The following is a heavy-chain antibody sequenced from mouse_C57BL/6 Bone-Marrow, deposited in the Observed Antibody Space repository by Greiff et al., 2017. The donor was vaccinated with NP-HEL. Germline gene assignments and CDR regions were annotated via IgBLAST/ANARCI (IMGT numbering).Heavy chain of an antibody. V-gene: IGHV1-54*01. CDR1: GYAFTNYL. D-gene: IGHD2-1*01. CDR3: ARGALLGYAMDY. CDR2: INPGSGGT. J-gene: IGHJ4*01. Sequence: VQLQQSGAELVRPGTSVKVSCKASGYAFTNYLIKWVKQRPGQGLEWIGVINPGSGGTNYNEKFKGKATLTADKSSSTAYMQLSSLTSEDSAVYFCARGALLGYAMDYWGQGTSVTVSS.